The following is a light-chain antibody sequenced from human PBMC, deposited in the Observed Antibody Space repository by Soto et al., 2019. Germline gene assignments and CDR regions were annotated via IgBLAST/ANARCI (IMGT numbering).Light chain of an antibody. Sequence: DIQMTQSPSTLSASVGDRVTISCRASQSISSWLAWYQQKPGKAPKLLIYKASTLETGVPSRFSGSGSGTEFTFTISSLQPDDFATYYCQQYHSVPRTFGQGTKLEIK. CDR3: QQYHSVPRT. V-gene: IGKV1-5*03. CDR1: QSISSW. J-gene: IGKJ2*02. CDR2: KAS.